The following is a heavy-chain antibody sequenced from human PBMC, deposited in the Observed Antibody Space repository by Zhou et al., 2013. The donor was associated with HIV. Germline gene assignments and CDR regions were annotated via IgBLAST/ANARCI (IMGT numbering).Heavy chain of an antibody. CDR3: TRSRGFSVHYKTDDYFDY. V-gene: IGHV1-2*02. CDR1: GFSFNNYY. J-gene: IGHJ4*02. CDR2: INPQTGNT. Sequence: QVQLVQSGAELKKPGASVKVSCKASGFSFNNYYIYWVRLAPGHGLEWVGWINPQTGNTNYAQKFLGRVTMTRDTSTSSVYMEVTRLRSDDAAVYYCTRSRGFSVHYKTDDYFDYWGQGRWSPSPQ. D-gene: IGHD3-3*01.